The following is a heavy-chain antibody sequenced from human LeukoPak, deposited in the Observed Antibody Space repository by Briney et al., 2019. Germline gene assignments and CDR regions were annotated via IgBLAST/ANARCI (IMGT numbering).Heavy chain of an antibody. CDR3: AKKRSSGPGDFDL. J-gene: IGHJ2*01. D-gene: IGHD6-19*01. CDR1: GFTFSIYA. CDR2: ITGGGGST. V-gene: IGHV3-23*01. Sequence: GASLRLSCAASGFTFSIYAMSWVRQAPGKGLEWVSAITGGGGSTYYADSVRGRFTISRDNSKNTLYLQMNSLRAEDTAVYYCAKKRSSGPGDFDLWGRGTLVTVSS.